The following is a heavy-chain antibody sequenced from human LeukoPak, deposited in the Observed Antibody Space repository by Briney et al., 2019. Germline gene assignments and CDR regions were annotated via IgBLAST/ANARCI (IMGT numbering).Heavy chain of an antibody. J-gene: IGHJ4*02. CDR3: ARESVRFCSGGTCYSRRAFDY. CDR1: GFTFSSYE. D-gene: IGHD2-15*01. Sequence: PGGSLRLSCAASGFTFSSYEMNWVRQAPGKGLEWVSYISSSGNNMYYADSVKGRFTIARDNAKNSLYLQMNSLRAEDTAVYYCARESVRFCSGGTCYSRRAFDYWGKGTLVTVSS. CDR2: ISSSGNNM. V-gene: IGHV3-48*03.